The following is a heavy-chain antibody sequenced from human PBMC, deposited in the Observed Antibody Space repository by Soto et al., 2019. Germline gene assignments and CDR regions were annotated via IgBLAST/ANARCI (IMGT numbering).Heavy chain of an antibody. J-gene: IGHJ4*02. CDR1: GFSVSRS. V-gene: IGHV3-53*02. CDR2: IYDDGHT. CDR3: ARDVSGPFDY. Sequence: EVQLVETGGGLIQPGGSLKLSCAATGFSVSRSMSWVRQAPGKGLECVSLIYDDGHTYYTDSVKGRFTISRDISKNTLYLQMDSLGDEYTAGYFCARDVSGPFDYWGQGTPVTVSS. D-gene: IGHD6-19*01.